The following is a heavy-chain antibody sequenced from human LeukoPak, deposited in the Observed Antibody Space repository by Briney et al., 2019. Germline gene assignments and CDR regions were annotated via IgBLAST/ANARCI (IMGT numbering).Heavy chain of an antibody. CDR1: GYTFTSYA. CDR2: INAGNGNT. D-gene: IGHD6-13*01. J-gene: IGHJ5*02. Sequence: ASVKVSCKASGYTFTSYAMHWVRQAPGQRLEWMGWINAGNGNTKYSQKFQGRVTITRDTSASTAYIELSSLRSEDTAVYYCARFRIAAAATEGFDPWGQGTLVTVSS. V-gene: IGHV1-3*01. CDR3: ARFRIAAAATEGFDP.